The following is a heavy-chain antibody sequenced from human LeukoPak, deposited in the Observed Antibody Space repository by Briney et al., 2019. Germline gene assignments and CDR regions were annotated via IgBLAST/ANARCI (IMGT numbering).Heavy chain of an antibody. Sequence: PSETLSLTCTVSGGSISSYYRSWIRQPPGKGLEWIGCIYYSGSTNYNPSLKSRVTISVDTSKNQFSLKLSSVTAADTAVYYCAVGRFSSSWYYFDYWGQGTLVTVSS. CDR1: GGSISSYY. CDR3: AVGRFSSSWYYFDY. CDR2: IYYSGST. V-gene: IGHV4-59*01. D-gene: IGHD6-13*01. J-gene: IGHJ4*02.